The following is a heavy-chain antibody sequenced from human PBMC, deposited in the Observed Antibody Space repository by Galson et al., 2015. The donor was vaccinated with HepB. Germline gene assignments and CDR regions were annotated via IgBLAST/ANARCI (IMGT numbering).Heavy chain of an antibody. Sequence: SVKVSCKASGYIFTGHYLHWVRQAPGQGLEWMGWINPNSGVTHYAQNFQGRVTMTRDTSINTAYMELSSLRSGDTAVYYCAKEGSGYSYGSFDSWGLGTLVTVSS. J-gene: IGHJ4*02. D-gene: IGHD3-22*01. CDR2: INPNSGVT. V-gene: IGHV1-2*02. CDR1: GYIFTGHY. CDR3: AKEGSGYSYGSFDS.